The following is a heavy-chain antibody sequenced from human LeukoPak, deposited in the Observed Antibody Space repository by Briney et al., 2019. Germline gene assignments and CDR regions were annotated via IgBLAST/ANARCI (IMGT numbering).Heavy chain of an antibody. J-gene: IGHJ6*02. CDR2: ISGDGGNT. D-gene: IGHD3-3*01. CDR1: GFTFDTYA. V-gene: IGHV3-23*01. CDR3: AKDFPVYDFWSGYYAVGMDV. Sequence: GGSLRLSCAASGFTFDTYAMSWVRQAPGKGLEWVSSISGDGGNTYYADSVKGRFTISRDNSKNTLYLQMNSLRAEDTAVYYCAKDFPVYDFWSGYYAVGMDVWGQGTTVTVSS.